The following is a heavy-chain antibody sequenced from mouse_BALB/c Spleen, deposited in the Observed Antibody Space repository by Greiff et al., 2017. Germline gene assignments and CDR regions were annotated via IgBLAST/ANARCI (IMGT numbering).Heavy chain of an antibody. D-gene: IGHD2-1*01. V-gene: IGHV7-3*02. J-gene: IGHJ4*01. Sequence: EVMLVESGGGLVQPGGSLRLSCATSGFTFTDYYMSWVRQPPGKALEWLGFIRNKANGYTTEYSASVKGRFTISRDNSQSILYLQMNTLRAEDSATYYCASLGKIYAMDYWGQGTSVTVSS. CDR2: IRNKANGYTT. CDR1: GFTFTDYY. CDR3: ASLGKIYAMDY.